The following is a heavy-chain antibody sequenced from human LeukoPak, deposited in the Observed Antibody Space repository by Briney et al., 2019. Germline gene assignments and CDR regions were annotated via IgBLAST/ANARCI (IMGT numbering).Heavy chain of an antibody. CDR2: INHSGST. D-gene: IGHD2-15*01. V-gene: IGHV4-34*01. J-gene: IGHJ4*02. Sequence: SETQSLTCAVYGGSFSGYYWSWIRQPPGKGLEWIGEINHSGSTNYNPSLKTRVTISVDTSKNQFSLKLSSVTAADTAVYYCARETLLGSGGSCDYWGQGTLVTVSS. CDR3: ARETLLGSGGSCDY. CDR1: GGSFSGYY.